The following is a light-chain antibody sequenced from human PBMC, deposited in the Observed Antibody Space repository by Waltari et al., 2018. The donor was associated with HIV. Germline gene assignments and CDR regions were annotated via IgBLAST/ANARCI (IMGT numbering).Light chain of an antibody. J-gene: IGLJ3*02. CDR3: ATRDDSLRGRV. Sequence: QSVLTQPPSASGTPGQRVSISCSGTDSNIGRNTVNWYQHLPGTAPKLLMYNNKCGRSGVPDRFSGANPGTSASLAISGLQSDDEANYYCATRDDSLRGRVFGGGTKLTVL. CDR1: DSNIGRNT. CDR2: NNK. V-gene: IGLV1-44*01.